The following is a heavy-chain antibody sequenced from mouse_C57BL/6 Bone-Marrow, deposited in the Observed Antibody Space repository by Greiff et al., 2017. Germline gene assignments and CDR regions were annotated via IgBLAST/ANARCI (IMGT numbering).Heavy chain of an antibody. CDR2: ISNGGGST. CDR1: GFTFSDYY. J-gene: IGHJ4*01. V-gene: IGHV5-12*01. CDR3: ARHDRYYAMDY. Sequence: EVKVEESGGGLVQPGGSLKLSCAASGFTFSDYYMYWVRQTPEKRLEWVAYISNGGGSTYYPDTVKGRFTISRDNAKNTLYLQMSRLKSEDTAMYYCARHDRYYAMDYWGQGTSVTVSS.